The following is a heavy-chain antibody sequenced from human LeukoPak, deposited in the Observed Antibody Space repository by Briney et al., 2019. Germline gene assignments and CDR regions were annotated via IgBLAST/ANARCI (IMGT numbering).Heavy chain of an antibody. J-gene: IGHJ4*02. D-gene: IGHD3-22*01. Sequence: GGSLRLSCVASGFTFSDYAMNWVRQAPGKGLEWVSTFKTKYHQVYYADSVKGRFTISRDNSKNTLFLQINSLRAEDSAVYYCATDRERDPSVYYLVGGQGTLITVSS. CDR2: FKTKYHQV. V-gene: IGHV3-23*01. CDR3: ATDRERDPSVYYLV. CDR1: GFTFSDYA.